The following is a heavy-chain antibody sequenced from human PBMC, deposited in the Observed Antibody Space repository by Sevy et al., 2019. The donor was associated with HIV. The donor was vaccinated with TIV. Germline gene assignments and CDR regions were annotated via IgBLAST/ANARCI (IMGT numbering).Heavy chain of an antibody. Sequence: GGSLRLSCVVSGFSFSNYDMSWVRQAPGKGLEWVSGISGSGGGTYYADSVKGRFTISRDNSKNTLYLQMNSLRAGDTAVYYCGGYRGYDWPPNFDYWGQGTLVTVSS. CDR3: GGYRGYDWPPNFDY. V-gene: IGHV3-23*01. CDR1: GFSFSNYD. CDR2: ISGSGGGT. D-gene: IGHD5-12*01. J-gene: IGHJ4*02.